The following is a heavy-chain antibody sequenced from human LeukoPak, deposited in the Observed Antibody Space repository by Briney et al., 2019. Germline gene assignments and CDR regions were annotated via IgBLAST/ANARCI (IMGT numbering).Heavy chain of an antibody. Sequence: PSETLSLTCAVSAYSISRGYYWGWIRQPPGKGLEWIGSIFHSGTTYYNPSLKSRLSISVDTSKNQFSLKLSSVTAADTAVYYCARSQRRSSGWYGYWGQGTLVTVSS. J-gene: IGHJ4*02. V-gene: IGHV4-38-2*01. CDR3: ARSQRRSSGWYGY. D-gene: IGHD6-19*01. CDR1: AYSISRGYY. CDR2: IFHSGTT.